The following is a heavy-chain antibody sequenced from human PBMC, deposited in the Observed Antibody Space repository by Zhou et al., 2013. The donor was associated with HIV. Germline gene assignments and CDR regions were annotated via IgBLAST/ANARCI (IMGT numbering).Heavy chain of an antibody. D-gene: IGHD5-12*01. J-gene: IGHJ6*03. CDR2: IIPLLGIP. V-gene: IGHV1-69*04. Sequence: QVQLVQSGGEVKKPGSSVKVSCKGSGDSFNRYAISWVRQAPGQGLEWMGRIIPLLGIPNYAQMFQGRVTITADTSTSTVYMELNSLRSEDTALYYCARAEGGYPSYYYYYMDVWGKGTTVTVSS. CDR1: GDSFNRYA. CDR3: ARAEGGYPSYYYYYMDV.